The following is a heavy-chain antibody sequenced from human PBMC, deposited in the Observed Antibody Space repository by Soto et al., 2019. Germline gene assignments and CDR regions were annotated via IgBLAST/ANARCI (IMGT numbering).Heavy chain of an antibody. J-gene: IGHJ5*02. CDR1: GGSISSGGYY. Sequence: PSETLSLTCTVSGGSISSGGYYWSWIRQHPGKGLEWIGYIYYSGSTYYNPSLKSRVTISVDTSKNQFSLKLSSVTAADTAVYYCARVFSDSSSFFDPWGQGTLVTVPQ. CDR2: IYYSGST. V-gene: IGHV4-31*03. CDR3: ARVFSDSSSFFDP. D-gene: IGHD6-13*01.